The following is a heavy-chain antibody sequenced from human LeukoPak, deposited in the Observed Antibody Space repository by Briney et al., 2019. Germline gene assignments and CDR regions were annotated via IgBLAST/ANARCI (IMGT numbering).Heavy chain of an antibody. Sequence: ASVKVSCKASGYTFTSYYMHWVRQAPGQGLEWIGIINPKSGSISYAQKFQGRVTMTRDTSTSTVYMELSSLRSEDTAVYYCARVVAAGGDDYWGQGTLVTVSS. CDR1: GYTFTSYY. V-gene: IGHV1-46*01. CDR3: ARVVAAGGDDY. D-gene: IGHD6-25*01. CDR2: INPKSGSI. J-gene: IGHJ4*02.